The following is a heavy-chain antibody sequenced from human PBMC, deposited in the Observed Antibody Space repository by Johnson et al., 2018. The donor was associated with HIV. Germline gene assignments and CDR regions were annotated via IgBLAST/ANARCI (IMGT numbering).Heavy chain of an antibody. Sequence: MMLVESGGGVVQPGRSLRLSCAASKFTFSSYPMHWVRQAPGKGLEWVSAISGSGGSTYYADSVKGRFTISRDNSKNTLYLQMNSLRAEDTAVYYCAKPPFYAFDIWGKGQWSPSLQ. CDR2: ISGSGGST. CDR3: AKPPFYAFDI. V-gene: IGHV3-23*04. CDR1: KFTFSSYP. J-gene: IGHJ3*02.